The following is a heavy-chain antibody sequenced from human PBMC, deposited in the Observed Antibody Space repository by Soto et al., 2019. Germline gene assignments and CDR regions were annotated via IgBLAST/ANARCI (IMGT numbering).Heavy chain of an antibody. CDR3: ATHSGNYYADAFDI. V-gene: IGHV3-23*01. Sequence: PGGSLRLSCAASGYNFNNYAMSWVRQAPGKGLEWVSAISGGGIRTDYADSVKGRFTISRDNSKNTLYLQMNSLRVEDTAVYYCATHSGNYYADAFDIWGQGTMVIVSS. CDR2: ISGGGIRT. J-gene: IGHJ3*02. CDR1: GYNFNNYA. D-gene: IGHD1-26*01.